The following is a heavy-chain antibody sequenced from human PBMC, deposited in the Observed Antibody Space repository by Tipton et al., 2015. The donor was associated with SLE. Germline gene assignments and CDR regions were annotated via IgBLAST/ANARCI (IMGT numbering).Heavy chain of an antibody. J-gene: IGHJ4*02. V-gene: IGHV4-39*07. Sequence: TLSLTCTVSGGSISSSSYYWGWIRQPPGKRLEWIGSIYYSGSTYYNPSLKSRVTISVDTSENQFSLKLSSVTAADTAVYYCARVASVGLGRGQFDYWGQGTLVTVSS. CDR1: GGSISSSSYY. D-gene: IGHD1-26*01. CDR3: ARVASVGLGRGQFDY. CDR2: IYYSGST.